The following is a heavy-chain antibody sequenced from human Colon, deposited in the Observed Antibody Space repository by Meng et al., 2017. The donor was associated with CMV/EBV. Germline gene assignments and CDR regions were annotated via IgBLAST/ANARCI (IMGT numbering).Heavy chain of an antibody. J-gene: IGHJ3*01. V-gene: IGHV3-21*01. CDR2: ITSGPSYV. D-gene: IGHD6-6*01. CDR3: ATDRGIIPSRPGAFDL. Sequence: GESLKISCEASGFNFSASNMNWVRRAPGKGLEWVSSITSGPSYVYYADSVKGRFTISRDNTKNSLYLQMNSLGAEDTAVYYCATDRGIIPSRPGAFDLWGQGAKVTVSS. CDR1: GFNFSASN.